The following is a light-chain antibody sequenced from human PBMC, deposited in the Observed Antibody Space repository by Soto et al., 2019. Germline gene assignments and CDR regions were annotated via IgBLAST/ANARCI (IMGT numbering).Light chain of an antibody. CDR1: QSVSRS. J-gene: IGKJ1*01. V-gene: IGKV1-39*01. CDR2: AAS. Sequence: QLTQSPFSLSASVGDRVIITGLASQSVSRSLNWYQQKAGQAPKLLIYAASTLHSGVPSRFSGSGSGTDFTLTISCLQSEDFATYYCQQYYSFPWTFGQGTKVDIK. CDR3: QQYYSFPWT.